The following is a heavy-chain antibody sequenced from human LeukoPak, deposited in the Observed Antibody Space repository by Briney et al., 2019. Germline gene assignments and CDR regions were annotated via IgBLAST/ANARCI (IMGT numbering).Heavy chain of an antibody. Sequence: ASVKVSCKASGYTFTSYAMHWVRQAPGQRLEWMGWINAGNGNTKYSQKFQGRVTITRDTSASTAYMELSSLRSEDTAVYYCAKARSYCGGDCSLYAFDIWGQGTMVTVSS. V-gene: IGHV1-3*01. CDR3: AKARSYCGGDCSLYAFDI. D-gene: IGHD2-21*01. CDR1: GYTFTSYA. J-gene: IGHJ3*02. CDR2: INAGNGNT.